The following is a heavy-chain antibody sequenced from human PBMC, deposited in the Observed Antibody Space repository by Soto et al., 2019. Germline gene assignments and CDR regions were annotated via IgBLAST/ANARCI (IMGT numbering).Heavy chain of an antibody. CDR3: ARSVVRGVITFGDY. CDR2: ISSSSSYI. CDR1: GFTFSSYS. V-gene: IGHV3-21*01. Sequence: TGGSLRLSCAASGFTFSSYSMNWVRQAPGKGLEWVSSISSSSSYIYYADSVKGRFTISRDNAKNSLYLQMNSLRAEDTAVYYCARSVVRGVITFGDYWGQGTLVTVSS. J-gene: IGHJ4*02. D-gene: IGHD3-10*01.